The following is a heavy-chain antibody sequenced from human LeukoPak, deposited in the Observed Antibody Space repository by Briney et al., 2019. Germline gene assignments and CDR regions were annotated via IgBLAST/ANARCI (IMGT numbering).Heavy chain of an antibody. D-gene: IGHD6-13*01. CDR2: IHYTGTT. J-gene: IGHJ4*02. Sequence: PSETLSLTCTVSGGSISGSTFYWAWIRQPPGKGLEWIGNIHYTGTTYYNPSLESRVTISVDTSKNQFSLKVNSVTAADTAVYHCARLSPAAGPWYFDYWGQGTLVTVSS. CDR1: GGSISGSTFY. CDR3: ARLSPAAGPWYFDY. V-gene: IGHV4-39*01.